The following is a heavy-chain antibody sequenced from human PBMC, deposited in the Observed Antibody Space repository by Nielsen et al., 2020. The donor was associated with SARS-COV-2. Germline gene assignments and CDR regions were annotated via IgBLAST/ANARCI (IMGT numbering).Heavy chain of an antibody. D-gene: IGHD6-19*01. CDR2: IYPGDSDT. Sequence: EESLKISCKGSGYSFTSYWIGWVRQMPGKGLEWMGIIYPGDSDTRYSPSFQGQVTISADKSISTAYLQWSSLKASDTAMYYCARHQWLAKTALYGMDVWGQGTTVTVSS. J-gene: IGHJ6*02. CDR3: ARHQWLAKTALYGMDV. CDR1: GYSFTSYW. V-gene: IGHV5-51*01.